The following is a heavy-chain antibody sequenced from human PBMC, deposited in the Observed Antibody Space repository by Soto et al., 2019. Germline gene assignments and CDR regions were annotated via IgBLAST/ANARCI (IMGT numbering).Heavy chain of an antibody. CDR3: ILDCTSMSCYGYLGVDV. J-gene: IGHJ6*02. CDR1: GGTFSSFL. Sequence: QVQLVQSGGEVKTPGSSVKVSCKASGGTFSSFLMGWVRQAPGQGPEWMGGIIPVFGTATYAQKFQGRVTITADDSTRTVYMELSGLKSEDTAVYYCILDCTSMSCYGYLGVDVWGQGTTVTVSS. V-gene: IGHV1-69*01. D-gene: IGHD2-2*01. CDR2: IIPVFGTA.